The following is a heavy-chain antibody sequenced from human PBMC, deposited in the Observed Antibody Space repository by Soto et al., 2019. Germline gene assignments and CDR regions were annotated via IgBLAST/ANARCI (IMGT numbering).Heavy chain of an antibody. J-gene: IGHJ6*01. V-gene: IGHV3-33*01. CDR1: GFTLSSFG. D-gene: IGHD1-20*01. CDR3: ARDFITGATYSGPSYYHMDV. CDR2: IRHDGSQT. Sequence: QEQLVESGGGVVQPGRSLRLSCAASGFTLSSFGIHWVRQAPCKGLEWVAVIRHDGSQTNYVDSVKGRFTISRDNSRNTVFLQMDSLRAEDTAVYRCARDFITGATYSGPSYYHMDVWGRGTTVTVSS.